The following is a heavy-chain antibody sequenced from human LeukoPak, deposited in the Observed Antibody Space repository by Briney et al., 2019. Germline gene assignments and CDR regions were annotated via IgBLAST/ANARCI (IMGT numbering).Heavy chain of an antibody. CDR1: GYTFTSYG. CDR3: ARDAHFVTAIAVAGTSDY. D-gene: IGHD6-19*01. CDR2: ISAYNGNT. V-gene: IGHV1-18*01. J-gene: IGHJ4*02. Sequence: ASVKVSCKASGYTFTSYGISWVRQAPGQGLEWMGWISAYNGNTNYAQKLQGRVTMTTDTSTSTAYMELRSLRSDDPAVYYCARDAHFVTAIAVAGTSDYWGQGTLVTVSS.